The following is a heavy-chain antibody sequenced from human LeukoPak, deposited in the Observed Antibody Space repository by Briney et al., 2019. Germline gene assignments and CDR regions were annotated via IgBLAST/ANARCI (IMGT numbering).Heavy chain of an antibody. V-gene: IGHV1-2*02. CDR3: ASGSGSSY. CDR2: INTNSGGT. CDR1: GYTFTGYY. J-gene: IGHJ4*02. D-gene: IGHD3-22*01. Sequence: ASVKVSCKASGYTFTGYYLHWVGQAPGQGFEWMGWINTNSGGTNCAEKFQDRVTMTRDTSISTAYMEMTGLTSDDTAVYYCASGSGSSYWGQGTLVTVSS.